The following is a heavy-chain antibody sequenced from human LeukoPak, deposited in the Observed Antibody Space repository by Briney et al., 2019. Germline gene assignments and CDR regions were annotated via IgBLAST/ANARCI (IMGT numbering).Heavy chain of an antibody. J-gene: IGHJ4*02. V-gene: IGHV3-9*01. Sequence: PGRSLRLSCAASGFTFDDYAMHWVRQAPGQDLEWVSGISWNSGSIGYADSVKGRFTISRDNAKNSLYLQMNSLRAEDTALYYCASRSGGPGYWGQGTLVTVSS. D-gene: IGHD2-15*01. CDR2: ISWNSGSI. CDR3: ASRSGGPGY. CDR1: GFTFDDYA.